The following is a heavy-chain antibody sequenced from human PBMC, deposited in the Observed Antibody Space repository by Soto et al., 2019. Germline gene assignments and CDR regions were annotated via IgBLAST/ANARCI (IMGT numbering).Heavy chain of an antibody. CDR2: INPSDGNR. CDR1: VYSFSFYG. J-gene: IGHJ4*02. D-gene: IGHD3-22*01. V-gene: IGHV1-18*01. Sequence: ASVKVSCKASVYSFSFYGINWVRQAPGQGLEWMGWINPSDGNRTFAQKFEDRVPMTTATSTNTVFLELRSLKSDDTAIYYCARDRLRGYDSSGFYSWGQGTMVTVSS. CDR3: ARDRLRGYDSSGFYS.